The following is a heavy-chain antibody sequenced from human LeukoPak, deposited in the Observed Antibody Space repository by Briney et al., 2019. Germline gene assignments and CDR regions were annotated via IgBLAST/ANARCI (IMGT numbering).Heavy chain of an antibody. D-gene: IGHD1-1*01. Sequence: PGGSLTLSCAASGFTVSPNFMSWVRQAPGKGLEWVSVIYSGHNTYYADSVRGRFTISRDNSKNTLYLQMNSLRAEDTAVYYCARANDFDYWGQGTLVTVSS. CDR2: IYSGHNT. CDR1: GFTVSPNF. V-gene: IGHV3-66*01. J-gene: IGHJ4*02. CDR3: ARANDFDY.